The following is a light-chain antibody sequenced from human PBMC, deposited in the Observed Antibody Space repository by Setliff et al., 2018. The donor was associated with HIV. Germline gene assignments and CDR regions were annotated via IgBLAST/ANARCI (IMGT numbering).Light chain of an antibody. CDR2: AAS. CDR3: QQSYSSLTWS. CDR1: QSIKKS. J-gene: IGKJ1*01. Sequence: DIQMTQSPSSLSASVGDRVTITCRASQSIKKSLNWYQQKPGKAPKLLIYAASSLQSGVPSRFSGSGSGTDFILTISALQPDDFATYYCQQSYSSLTWSFGQGTKMDIK. V-gene: IGKV1-39*01.